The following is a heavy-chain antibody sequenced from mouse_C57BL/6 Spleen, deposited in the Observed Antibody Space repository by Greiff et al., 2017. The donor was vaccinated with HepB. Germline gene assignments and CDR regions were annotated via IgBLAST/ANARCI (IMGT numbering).Heavy chain of an antibody. CDR2: IDPSDSYT. D-gene: IGHD1-1*01. V-gene: IGHV1-50*01. CDR1: GYTFTSYW. CDR3: ARPGDYYGSSSFDY. J-gene: IGHJ2*01. Sequence: QVQLQQSGAELVKPGASVKLSCKASGYTFTSYWMQWVKQRPGQGLEWIGEIDPSDSYTNYNQKFKGKATLTVDTSSSTAYMQLSSLTSEDSAVYYCARPGDYYGSSSFDYWGQGTTLTVSS.